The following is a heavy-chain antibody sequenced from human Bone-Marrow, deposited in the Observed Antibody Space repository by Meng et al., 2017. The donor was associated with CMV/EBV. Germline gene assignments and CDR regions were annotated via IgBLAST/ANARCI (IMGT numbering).Heavy chain of an antibody. CDR3: TRIHKVEP. Sequence: GESLKISCAASGFTFSGSAMHWVRQASGKGLEWVGRIRSKANSYATAYAASVKGRFTISRDEEKNTAYLQMNSLKTEDTAVYYCTRIHKVEPWGQGTLVPVSS. J-gene: IGHJ5*02. CDR2: IRSKANSYAT. CDR1: GFTFSGSA. V-gene: IGHV3-73*01. D-gene: IGHD5-18*01.